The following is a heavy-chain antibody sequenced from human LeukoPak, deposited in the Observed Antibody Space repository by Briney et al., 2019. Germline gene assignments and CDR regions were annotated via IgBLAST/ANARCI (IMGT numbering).Heavy chain of an antibody. CDR2: IAYDGSDK. CDR3: AKDAIVGATNRRNSFNDY. CDR1: GFIFSNYG. V-gene: IGHV3-30*18. Sequence: GGSLRLSCAASGFIFSNYGMHWVRQAPGKGLEWVAVIAYDGSDKYYADSVKGRFTISRDNSKNTLYLQMNSLGAEDTAVYYCAKDAIVGATNRRNSFNDYWGQGTLVTVSS. J-gene: IGHJ4*02. D-gene: IGHD1-26*01.